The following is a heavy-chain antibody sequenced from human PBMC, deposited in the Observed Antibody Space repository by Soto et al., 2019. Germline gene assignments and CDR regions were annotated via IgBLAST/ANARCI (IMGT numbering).Heavy chain of an antibody. V-gene: IGHV3-23*01. CDR3: VKGGATGKNWFDT. D-gene: IGHD5-12*01. CDR2: ISAASDRI. CDR1: GFTFGSYP. J-gene: IGHJ5*02. Sequence: GGSLRLSCAAPGFTFGSYPMNWVRQVPGTGLEWVSSISAASDRIYYADSVKGRFTVSRDNSKNTLYLQMNSLRAEDTALYYCVKGGATGKNWFDTWGQGTLVTVSS.